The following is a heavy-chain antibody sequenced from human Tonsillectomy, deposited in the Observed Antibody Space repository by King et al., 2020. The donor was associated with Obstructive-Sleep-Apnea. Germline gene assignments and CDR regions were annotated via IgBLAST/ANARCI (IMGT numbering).Heavy chain of an antibody. V-gene: IGHV3-23*04. J-gene: IGHJ4*02. D-gene: IGHD3-10*01. Sequence: VQLVESGGGLVQPGGSLRLSCAASGFTFSTYAISWVRQAPGKGLEWVSAINRRGTAFYAGSGRGRFTISRDNSKYTVDLKVNSLRAEDTAIYYCAKEGGGSGVYWVDSWGQGTRVTVSS. CDR2: INRRGTA. CDR1: GFTFSTYA. CDR3: AKEGGGSGVYWVDS.